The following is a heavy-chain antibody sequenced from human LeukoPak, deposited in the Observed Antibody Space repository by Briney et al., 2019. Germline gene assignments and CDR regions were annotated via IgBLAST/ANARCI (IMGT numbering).Heavy chain of an antibody. D-gene: IGHD4/OR15-4a*01. V-gene: IGHV3-48*04. CDR3: ARSPDYGLGDNYYMDG. J-gene: IGHJ6*03. Sequence: GGSLRLSCAASGFTFSSYAMHWVRQAPGKGLEWVSYISSSSTTIFDADSVKGRFTISRDNAKNSLYLQMHSLRAEDTAVYYCARSPDYGLGDNYYMDGWGKGTTVTVSS. CDR2: ISSSSTTI. CDR1: GFTFSSYA.